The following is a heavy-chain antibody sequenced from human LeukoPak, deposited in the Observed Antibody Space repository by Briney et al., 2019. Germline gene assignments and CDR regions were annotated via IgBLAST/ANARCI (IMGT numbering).Heavy chain of an antibody. V-gene: IGHV3-21*04. Sequence: GGSLRLSCAASGFIFSRYTINWVRQAPGKGLEWVSSIWSDSAEIHYADSVKGRFTISRDNAKDSLYLQMNTLRAEDTAMYYCAKDAQPRSRWFDPWGQGTLVTVSS. J-gene: IGHJ5*02. CDR3: AKDAQPRSRWFDP. CDR1: GFIFSRYT. D-gene: IGHD3-16*01. CDR2: IWSDSAEI.